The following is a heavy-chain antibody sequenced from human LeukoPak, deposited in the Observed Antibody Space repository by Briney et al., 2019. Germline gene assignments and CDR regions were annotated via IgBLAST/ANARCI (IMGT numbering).Heavy chain of an antibody. CDR2: ISGTGGNT. Sequence: PGGALRLSCAASGFTVSSNYMRWGRQAPGKGLEWVSSISGTGGNTDHADAEKARFTISRDNSKHPLDVQMHSLRPEDTAFYYCARDGYNWIPHHYWGQGTLVTVSS. J-gene: IGHJ4*02. CDR3: ARDGYNWIPHHY. V-gene: IGHV3-53*01. CDR1: GFTVSSNY. D-gene: IGHD5-24*01.